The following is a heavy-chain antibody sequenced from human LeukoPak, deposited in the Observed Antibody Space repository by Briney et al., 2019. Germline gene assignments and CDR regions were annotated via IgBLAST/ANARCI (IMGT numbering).Heavy chain of an antibody. CDR1: GFTFGTYS. CDR3: ARVNRGYDY. J-gene: IGHJ4*02. V-gene: IGHV3-64*01. D-gene: IGHD5-12*01. CDR2: INGDGDNT. Sequence: GGSLRLSCAASGFTFGTYSMHWVRQAPGKGLEYVSAINGDGDNTFYANSVMGRFTISRDNSKNTLYLQMGSLRPEDMAVYYCARVNRGYDYWGQGTLVTVSS.